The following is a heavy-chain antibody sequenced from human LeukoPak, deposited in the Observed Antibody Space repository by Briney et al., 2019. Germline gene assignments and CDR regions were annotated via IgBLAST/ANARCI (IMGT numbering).Heavy chain of an antibody. D-gene: IGHD5-24*01. V-gene: IGHV3-49*04. CDR1: GFTFGDYT. CDR2: IRNKAYGGTT. CDR3: TRDYKDGYNLNGLDY. Sequence: GGSLRLSCTASGFTFGDYTMSWVRQAPGKGLEWVGFIRNKAYGGTTEYAASVKGRFTISRDDSKSIAYLQMNSLKTEDTAVYYCTRDYKDGYNLNGLDYWGQGTLVTVSS. J-gene: IGHJ4*02.